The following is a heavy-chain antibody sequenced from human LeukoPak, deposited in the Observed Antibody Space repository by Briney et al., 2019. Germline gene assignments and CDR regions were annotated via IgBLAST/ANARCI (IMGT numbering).Heavy chain of an antibody. D-gene: IGHD3-3*01. CDR2: INPSGGST. V-gene: IGHV1-46*01. Sequence: ASVKVSCKASGYTFTSYYMHWVRQAPGQGLEWMGIINPSGGSTSYAQKFQGRVTMTRDMSTSTVYMELSSLRSEDTAVYYCARARAVLRFLEGVSDYWGQGTLVTVSS. J-gene: IGHJ4*02. CDR1: GYTFTSYY. CDR3: ARARAVLRFLEGVSDY.